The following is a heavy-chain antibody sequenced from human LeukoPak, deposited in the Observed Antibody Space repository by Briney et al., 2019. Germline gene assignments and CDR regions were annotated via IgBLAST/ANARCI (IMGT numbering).Heavy chain of an antibody. J-gene: IGHJ3*02. D-gene: IGHD4-17*01. Sequence: SVKVSCKASGGTFSSYAISWVRQAPGQGLEWMGGIIPIFGTANYAQKFQGRVTITADESTSTAYMELSSLRSEDTAVYYCAREGGLTVTTFAFDIWGQGTMVTVSS. CDR2: IIPIFGTA. CDR1: GGTFSSYA. CDR3: AREGGLTVTTFAFDI. V-gene: IGHV1-69*13.